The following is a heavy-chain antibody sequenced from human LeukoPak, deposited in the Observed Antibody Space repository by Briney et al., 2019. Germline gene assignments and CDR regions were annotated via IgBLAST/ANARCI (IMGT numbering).Heavy chain of an antibody. CDR2: INPNSGGT. CDR1: AYTFTGYY. J-gene: IGHJ4*02. D-gene: IGHD3-3*01. Sequence: ASVKVSCKAPAYTFTGYYMHWVRQAPGQGLEWMGPINPNSGGTNYAQKFQGRVTMTRATSISTAYMELSRLTSDATALHYCARAASTGSSTIFGSRDPSWNFDYWGRGTLVTVSA. V-gene: IGHV1-2*06. CDR3: ARAASTGSSTIFGSRDPSWNFDY.